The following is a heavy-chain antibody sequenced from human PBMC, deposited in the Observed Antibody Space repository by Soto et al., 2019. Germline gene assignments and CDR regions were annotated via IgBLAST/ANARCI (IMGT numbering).Heavy chain of an antibody. Sequence: ASVKVSCKASGYTFTNYAMHWVRQAPGQRLEWMGWINAGNGNTKYSQKFQGRVTITRDTSASTAYMELSSLRSEDTAVYYCAKDRSPLYCGGDCYPYATDYCXQGTLVTVSS. CDR3: AKDRSPLYCGGDCYPYATDY. CDR1: GYTFTNYA. CDR2: INAGNGNT. J-gene: IGHJ4*02. D-gene: IGHD2-21*02. V-gene: IGHV1-3*01.